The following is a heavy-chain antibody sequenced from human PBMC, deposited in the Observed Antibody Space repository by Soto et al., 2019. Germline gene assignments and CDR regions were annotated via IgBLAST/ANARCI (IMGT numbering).Heavy chain of an antibody. V-gene: IGHV2-26*01. D-gene: IGHD6-19*01. CDR3: ARSRVAVAGNGVFDY. CDR2: IFSNDEK. CDR1: GFSLSNARMG. Sequence: QVTLKVSGPVLVKPTETLTLTCTVSGFSLSNARMGVSWIRQPPGKALEWLAHIFSNDEKSYSTSLKSRLTISKDTSKSQVVLTMTNMDPVDTATYYCARSRVAVAGNGVFDYWGQGTLVTVSS. J-gene: IGHJ4*02.